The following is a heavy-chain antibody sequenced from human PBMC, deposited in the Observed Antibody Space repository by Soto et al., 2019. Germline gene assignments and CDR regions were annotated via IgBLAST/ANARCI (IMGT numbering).Heavy chain of an antibody. Sequence: SETLSLTCAVSGGSISSGGYSWSWIRQPPGKGLEWIGYSHDNGTTNYNPSLKSRVSISVDTSNEQFSLKLTSVTAADTAVYYCARAPGYSGNWFDPWGQGTLVTVSS. D-gene: IGHD1-26*01. J-gene: IGHJ5*02. CDR2: SHDNGTT. CDR1: GGSISSGGYS. V-gene: IGHV4-30-2*01. CDR3: ARAPGYSGNWFDP.